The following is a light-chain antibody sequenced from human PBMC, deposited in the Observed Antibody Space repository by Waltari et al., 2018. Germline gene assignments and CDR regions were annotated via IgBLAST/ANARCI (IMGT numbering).Light chain of an antibody. V-gene: IGLV3-25*03. Sequence: SYDLTQPPSVSVSPGQTARITCPGDALPKQSGYWYQQKSGQAPVLMIFKDKERPSGIPERFSGSSSGTTVTLTISGVQAEDEADYYCQSVDSSATYVIFGGGTKLTVL. CDR2: KDK. CDR3: QSVDSSATYVI. J-gene: IGLJ2*01. CDR1: ALPKQS.